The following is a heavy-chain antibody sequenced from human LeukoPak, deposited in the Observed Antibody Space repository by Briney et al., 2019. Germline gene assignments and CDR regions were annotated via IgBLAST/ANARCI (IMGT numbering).Heavy chain of an antibody. V-gene: IGHV3-23*01. J-gene: IGHJ4*02. CDR3: AKDEPSGSYKD. Sequence: GGSLRLSCVASGFTFRNFAMSWVRQAPGKGLEWVSAISGRGGSTYYADSVKGRFTISRDNSKNTLYLEMNSLRAEDTAKYYCAKDEPSGSYKDWGQGTLVTVSS. CDR2: ISGRGGST. D-gene: IGHD3-10*01. CDR1: GFTFRNFA.